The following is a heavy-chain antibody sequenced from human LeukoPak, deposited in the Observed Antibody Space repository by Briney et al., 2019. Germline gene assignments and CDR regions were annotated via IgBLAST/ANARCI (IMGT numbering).Heavy chain of an antibody. CDR3: ARDGRYYDSSGYYYVKAFDI. J-gene: IGHJ3*02. D-gene: IGHD3-22*01. CDR1: GFSLSTHN. V-gene: IGHV3-21*01. Sequence: GRSLRLSCAASGFSLSTHNMNWVRQAPGKGLEWVSSISSSSSYIYYADSVKGRFTISRDNAKNSLYLQMNSLRAEDTAVYYCARDGRYYDSSGYYYVKAFDIWGQGTMVTVSS. CDR2: ISSSSSYI.